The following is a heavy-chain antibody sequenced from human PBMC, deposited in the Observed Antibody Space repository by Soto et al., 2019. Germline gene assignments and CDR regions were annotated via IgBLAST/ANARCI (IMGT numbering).Heavy chain of an antibody. CDR3: ARGSPLGCGYYYGMEG. V-gene: IGHV4-4*02. D-gene: IGHD6-19*01. CDR2: IYNSGST. Sequence: SETRSLTCAVSGGSISSSNWWSWVRQPPGKGLEWIGEIYNSGSTNYNPSLKSRVTISVDKSKNQFSLKLSSVTAADTAVYYCARGSPLGCGYYYGMEGLGKETTVTTSS. CDR1: GGSISSSNW. J-gene: IGHJ6*04.